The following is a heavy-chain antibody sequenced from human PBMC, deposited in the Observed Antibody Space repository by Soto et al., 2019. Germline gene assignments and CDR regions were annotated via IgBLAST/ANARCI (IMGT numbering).Heavy chain of an antibody. Sequence: PGGSLRLSCAASGFTFSSYGMHWVRQAPGKGLGWVAVIWYDGSNKYYADSVKGRFTISRDNSKNTLYLQMNSLRAEDTAVYYCPRDNTAMETYSDYWGQGTLVTVSS. CDR1: GFTFSSYG. V-gene: IGHV3-33*01. CDR3: PRDNTAMETYSDY. D-gene: IGHD5-18*01. J-gene: IGHJ4*02. CDR2: IWYDGSNK.